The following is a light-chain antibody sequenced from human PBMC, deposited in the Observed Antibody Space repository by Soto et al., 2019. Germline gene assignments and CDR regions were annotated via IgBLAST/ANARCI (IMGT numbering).Light chain of an antibody. J-gene: IGLJ3*02. CDR1: SSDVGGYNY. Sequence: QSALTQPRSVSGSPGQSVTISCTGTSSDVGGYNYVSWYQQHPGKAPKLVIYDVRKRPSGFPDRFSGSKSGKTASLTVSGRQGEDWADYYCCSDAGTHTHWVFGGGTKLTV. CDR3: CSDAGTHTHWV. V-gene: IGLV2-11*01. CDR2: DVR.